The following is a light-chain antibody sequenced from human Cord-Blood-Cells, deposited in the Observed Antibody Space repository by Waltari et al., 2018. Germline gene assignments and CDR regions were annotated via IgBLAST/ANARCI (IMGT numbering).Light chain of an antibody. CDR1: QSISSY. Sequence: DIQMTQSPSSLSASVGDRVTITCRASQSISSYLNWYQQKPEKAPKLLIYAASSLQGGVPSRFSGSGSGTDFTLTISSLQPEDFATYYCQQSYSTPRTFGQGTKLEIK. CDR2: AAS. J-gene: IGKJ2*01. V-gene: IGKV1-39*01. CDR3: QQSYSTPRT.